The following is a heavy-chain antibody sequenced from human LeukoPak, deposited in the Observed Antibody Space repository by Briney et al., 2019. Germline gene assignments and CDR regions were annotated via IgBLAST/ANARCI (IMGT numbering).Heavy chain of an antibody. D-gene: IGHD3-10*01. CDR2: INWDVGRT. CDR1: GFTFDDYG. V-gene: IGHV3-20*04. J-gene: IGHJ6*03. Sequence: RSGGSLRLSCAASGFTFDDYGMSWVRQAPGKWLEWVSGINWDVGRTGDAESVKGRFTIYRDNAKNSLYLQMNSLRAEETVLYYCARLGSGIQLGTDYYYDMDVWGKGTTVTVSS. CDR3: ARLGSGIQLGTDYYYDMDV.